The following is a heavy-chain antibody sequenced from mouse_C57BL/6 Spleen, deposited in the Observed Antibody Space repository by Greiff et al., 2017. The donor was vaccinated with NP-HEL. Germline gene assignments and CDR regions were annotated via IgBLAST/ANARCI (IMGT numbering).Heavy chain of an antibody. CDR1: GYTFTSYW. CDR2: IDPSDSYT. D-gene: IGHD4-1*01. Sequence: QVQLQQPGAELVKPGASVKLSCKASGYTFTSYWMQWVKQRPGQGLEWIGEIDPSDSYTNYNQKFKGKATLTVDTSSSTAYMQLSSLTSEDSAVYYCARLSGTRPGYWGQGTSVTVSS. J-gene: IGHJ4*01. V-gene: IGHV1-50*01. CDR3: ARLSGTRPGY.